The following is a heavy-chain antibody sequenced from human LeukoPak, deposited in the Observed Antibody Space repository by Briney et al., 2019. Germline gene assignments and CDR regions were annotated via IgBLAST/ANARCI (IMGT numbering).Heavy chain of an antibody. V-gene: IGHV4-30-2*01. CDR3: ARDRGGTMVRGVLYGMDV. D-gene: IGHD3-10*01. J-gene: IGHJ6*02. Sequence: SETLSLTCTVSGGSISSGGYSWSWIRQPPGKGLEWIGYIYHSGSTYYNPSLKSRVTISVDRSKNQFSLKLSSVTAADTAVYYCARDRGGTMVRGVLYGMDVWGQGTTVTVSS. CDR2: IYHSGST. CDR1: GGSISSGGYS.